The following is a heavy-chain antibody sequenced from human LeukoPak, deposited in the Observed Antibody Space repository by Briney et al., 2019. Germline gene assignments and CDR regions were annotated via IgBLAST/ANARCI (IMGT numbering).Heavy chain of an antibody. CDR2: VDYNGST. CDR3: ARGFYEPSDR. D-gene: IGHD2/OR15-2a*01. CDR1: GASVSSSH. V-gene: IGHV4-59*02. Sequence: SETLSLTCTVSGASVSSSHWNWIRQSPGKGLEWIANVDYNGSTKYNPSLRGRGTMSLDTSKNQFYLKLESVTAADTARYYCARGFYEPSDRWGQGTLVTVSS. J-gene: IGHJ5*02.